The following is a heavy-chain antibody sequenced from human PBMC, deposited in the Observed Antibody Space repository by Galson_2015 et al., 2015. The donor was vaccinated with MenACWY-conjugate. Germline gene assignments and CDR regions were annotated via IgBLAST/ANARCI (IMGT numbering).Heavy chain of an antibody. V-gene: IGHV4-59*08. J-gene: IGHJ4*02. CDR3: ARSLPLPSYGVSLDPDY. Sequence: ETLSLTCAVSGGSISNSYWCWLRPPPGGGLEWLGYISYSGSTPYNPSPQNRVNIPIDTSKNQFSLSLTSVTAADTAVYYCARSLPLPSYGVSLDPDYWGQGTMVTVSS. D-gene: IGHD4-17*01. CDR2: ISYSGST. CDR1: GGSISNSY.